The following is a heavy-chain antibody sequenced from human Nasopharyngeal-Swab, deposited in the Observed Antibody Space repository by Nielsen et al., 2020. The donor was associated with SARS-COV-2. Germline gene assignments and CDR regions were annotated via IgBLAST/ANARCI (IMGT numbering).Heavy chain of an antibody. Sequence: GESLKISCADSGLIVSSYWMHWVRQAPGKGLVWVSRIKSDGSSTSYADSVKGRFTISRDNAKNTLFLQMNSLRAEDTAVYYCARESIAAAGPGMDVWGQGTTVTVSS. V-gene: IGHV3-74*01. D-gene: IGHD6-13*01. J-gene: IGHJ6*02. CDR3: ARESIAAAGPGMDV. CDR2: IKSDGSST. CDR1: GLIVSSYW.